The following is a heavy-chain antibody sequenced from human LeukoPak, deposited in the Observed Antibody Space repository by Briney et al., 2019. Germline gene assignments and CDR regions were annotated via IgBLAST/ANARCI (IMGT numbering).Heavy chain of an antibody. CDR1: GGSISSYY. D-gene: IGHD6-13*01. CDR3: ARVYSSSWGAALYYYYGMDV. V-gene: IGHV4-59*01. Sequence: SETLSLTCTVSGGSISSYYWSWIRQPPGKGLEWIGYIYYSGSTNYNPSLKSRVTISVDTSKNQFSLKLSSVTAADTAVYYCARVYSSSWGAALYYYYGMDVWGQGTAVTVSS. J-gene: IGHJ6*02. CDR2: IYYSGST.